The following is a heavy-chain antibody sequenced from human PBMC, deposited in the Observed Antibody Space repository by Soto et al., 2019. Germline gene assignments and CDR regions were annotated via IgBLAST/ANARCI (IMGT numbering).Heavy chain of an antibody. CDR3: ASISSRSCSGGRCYRPXDY. V-gene: IGHV4-59*12. Sequence: SETLSLTCTVSGGSIGSYYWSWIRQPPGKGLEWIGYIYYSGSTNYNPSLKSRVTISVDTSKNQFSLNLSFVTAADTAVYYCASISSRSCSGGRCYRPXDYWGQGTLXTVS. J-gene: IGHJ4*02. CDR1: GGSIGSYY. CDR2: IYYSGST. D-gene: IGHD2-15*01.